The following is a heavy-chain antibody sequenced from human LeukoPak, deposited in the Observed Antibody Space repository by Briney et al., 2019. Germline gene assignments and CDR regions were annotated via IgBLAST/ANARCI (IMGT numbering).Heavy chain of an antibody. D-gene: IGHD3-9*01. J-gene: IGHJ5*01. V-gene: IGHV4-39*01. CDR3: ARLPTGYPNWFAS. Sequence: PSETLSLTCTVSGGSVNTTPYYWAWIRQPPGKGLEWIGNVYSTGTTYYNASLRSRATISVDTSKNQFSLNLNSVTAADTAIYFCARLPTGYPNWFASWGQGILVTVSS. CDR2: VYSTGTT. CDR1: GGSVNTTPYY.